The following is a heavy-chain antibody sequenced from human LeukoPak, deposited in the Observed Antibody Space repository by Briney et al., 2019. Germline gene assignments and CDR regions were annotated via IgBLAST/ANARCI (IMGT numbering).Heavy chain of an antibody. V-gene: IGHV3-9*01. CDR2: ISWNSGSI. Sequence: GGSLRLSCAASGFTFDDYAMHWVRQAPGKGLEWVSGISWNSGSIGYADSVKGRFTISRDNAKNSLYLQMNSLRAEDTALYYCAKAYLFLSIVGATSAFDIWGQGTMVTVSS. CDR3: AKAYLFLSIVGATSAFDI. CDR1: GFTFDDYA. J-gene: IGHJ3*02. D-gene: IGHD1-26*01.